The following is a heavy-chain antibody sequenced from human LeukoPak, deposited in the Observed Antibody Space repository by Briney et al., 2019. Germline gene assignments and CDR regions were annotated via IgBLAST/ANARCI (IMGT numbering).Heavy chain of an antibody. CDR1: GYTFTAYC. V-gene: IGHV1-2*06. CDR2: INPNSGGT. J-gene: IGHJ3*02. Sequence: ASVKVSCKASGYTFTAYCMHWVRQAPGQGLEWMGRINPNSGGTNYALNFPGRVTMTRDTSISTAYMELSRLRSDDTAMYYCARKYYCDSSGYYYDDAFDIWGQGTMVTVSS. CDR3: ARKYYCDSSGYYYDDAFDI. D-gene: IGHD3-22*01.